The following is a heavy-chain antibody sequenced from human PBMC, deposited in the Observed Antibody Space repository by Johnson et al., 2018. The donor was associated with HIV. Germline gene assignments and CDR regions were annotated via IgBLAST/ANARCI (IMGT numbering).Heavy chain of an antibody. D-gene: IGHD6-6*01. V-gene: IGHV3-33*08. Sequence: QVQLVESGGGVVQPGRSLRLSCAASGFTFSSYGMHWVRQAPGKGLEWVAFIRYDGSNRYYADSVKGRFTISRDNAKNSLYLQMNSLRAEDTALYYCARDQYSTSDDDAFDIWGQGTMVTVSS. CDR3: ARDQYSTSDDDAFDI. CDR2: IRYDGSNR. CDR1: GFTFSSYG. J-gene: IGHJ3*02.